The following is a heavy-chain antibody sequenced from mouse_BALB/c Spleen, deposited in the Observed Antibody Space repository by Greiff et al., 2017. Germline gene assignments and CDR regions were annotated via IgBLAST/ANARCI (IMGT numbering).Heavy chain of an antibody. CDR2: IFPGDGST. V-gene: IGHV1S56*01. Sequence: QVHVKQSGAELVKPGASVKLSCKASGYTFTSYDINWVRQRPEQGLEWIGWIFPGDGSTKYNEKFKGKATLTTDKSSSTAYMQLSSLTSEDSAVYFCARLGLRSHWYFDVWGAGTTVTVSS. CDR1: GYTFTSYD. J-gene: IGHJ1*01. CDR3: ARLGLRSHWYFDV. D-gene: IGHD3-3*01.